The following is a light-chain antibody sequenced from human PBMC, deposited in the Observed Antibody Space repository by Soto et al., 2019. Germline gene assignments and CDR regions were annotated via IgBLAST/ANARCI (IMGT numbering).Light chain of an antibody. CDR1: SSDVGGYNY. CDR3: SSYTSSTTLV. Sequence: QYALTQPASVSGSPGQSITISCTGTSSDVGGYNYVSWYQQHPGKAPKLMIYEVSYRPSGVSNRFSGSKSGNTASLTLSGLQAEDEADYYCSSYTSSTTLVFGGGTKLTVL. V-gene: IGLV2-14*01. CDR2: EVS. J-gene: IGLJ2*01.